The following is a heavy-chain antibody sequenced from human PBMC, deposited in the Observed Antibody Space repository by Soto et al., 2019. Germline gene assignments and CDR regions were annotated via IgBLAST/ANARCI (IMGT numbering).Heavy chain of an antibody. CDR3: ARVITMIDY. V-gene: IGHV3-23*01. D-gene: IGHD3-22*01. J-gene: IGHJ4*02. CDR1: GFSFSSSA. Sequence: EVQLLESGGGLVQPGGSLRLSCAASGFSFSSSAMSWVRQAPGKGLEWVSGISGGGGSTYYADSVKGRFTISRDNSKNTLYLQMNSLRAEDTAVYYCARVITMIDYWGQGMLVTVSS. CDR2: ISGGGGST.